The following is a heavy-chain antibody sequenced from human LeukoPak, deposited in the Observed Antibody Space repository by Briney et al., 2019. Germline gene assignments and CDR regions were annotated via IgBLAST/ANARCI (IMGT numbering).Heavy chain of an antibody. Sequence: GGSLRLSCAASGFTFSNSWMSWVRQAPGKGLEWVANIKRDGSEKYYVDSVKGRFTISRDNAKNSLYLQMNSLRAEDTAVYYCARDRYSSGGLDVWGQGTTVTVSS. CDR2: IKRDGSEK. V-gene: IGHV3-7*04. D-gene: IGHD3-22*01. J-gene: IGHJ6*02. CDR3: ARDRYSSGGLDV. CDR1: GFTFSNSW.